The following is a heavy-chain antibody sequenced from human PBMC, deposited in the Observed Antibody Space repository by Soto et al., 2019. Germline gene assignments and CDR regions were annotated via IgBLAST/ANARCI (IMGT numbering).Heavy chain of an antibody. J-gene: IGHJ6*02. CDR1: GFTFDDYT. D-gene: IGHD6-13*01. CDR2: ISWDGGST. V-gene: IGHV3-43*01. CDR3: AKDEYSSSSHGMDV. Sequence: AGGSLRLSCAASGFTFDDYTMHWVRQAPGKGLEWVSLISWDGGSTYYADSVKGRFTISRDNSKNSLYLQMNSLRTEDTALYYCAKDEYSSSSHGMDVWGQGTTVTVSS.